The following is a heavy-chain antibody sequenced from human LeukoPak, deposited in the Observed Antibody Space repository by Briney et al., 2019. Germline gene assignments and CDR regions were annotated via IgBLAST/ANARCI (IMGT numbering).Heavy chain of an antibody. CDR1: GGSISSGDYY. CDR3: AREVVVPAAMGGDWFDP. Sequence: PSQTLSLTCTVSGGSISSGDYYWSWICQPPGKGLEWIGYIYYSGSTYYNPSLKSRVTISVDTSKNQFSLKLSSVTAADTAVYYCAREVVVPAAMGGDWFDPWGQGTLVTVSS. V-gene: IGHV4-30-4*08. D-gene: IGHD2-2*01. J-gene: IGHJ5*02. CDR2: IYYSGST.